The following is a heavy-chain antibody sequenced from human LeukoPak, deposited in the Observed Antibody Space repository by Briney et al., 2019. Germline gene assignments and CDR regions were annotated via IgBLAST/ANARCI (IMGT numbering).Heavy chain of an antibody. J-gene: IGHJ3*02. CDR3: AKDNYGGSGNNI. Sequence: PGGSLRLSCAASGFTFDDYAMHWVRQAPGKGLEWVSGISWNSGSIGYADSVKGRFTISRDNAKNSLYLQMNSLRAEDTALYYCAKDNYGGSGNNIWGQGKMVTVSS. D-gene: IGHD3-10*01. CDR1: GFTFDDYA. V-gene: IGHV3-9*01. CDR2: ISWNSGSI.